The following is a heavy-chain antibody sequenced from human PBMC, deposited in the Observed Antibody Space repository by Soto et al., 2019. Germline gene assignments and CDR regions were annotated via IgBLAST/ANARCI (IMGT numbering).Heavy chain of an antibody. CDR2: INPNSGGT. D-gene: IGHD6-19*01. CDR3: AATIIAVGGSGYYGLDV. CDR1: GYTFTGYY. J-gene: IGHJ6*02. Sequence: ASVKVSCKASGYTFTGYYMHWVRQAPGQGLEWMGWINPNSGGTNYAQQFHGWVTMTRDTSISTAYMELSRLRSEDTAVYYCAATIIAVGGSGYYGLDVWGQGTTVTVSS. V-gene: IGHV1-2*04.